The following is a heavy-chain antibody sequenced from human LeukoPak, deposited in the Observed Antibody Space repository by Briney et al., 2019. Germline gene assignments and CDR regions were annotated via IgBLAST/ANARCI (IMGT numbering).Heavy chain of an antibody. J-gene: IGHJ4*02. Sequence: PGGSLRLSCAASGFTFSSYAMSWVRQAPGKGLEWVSAISGSGGNTYYADSVKGRFTISRDNSKNTLYLQMNSLRADDTAIYYCAKGNYGYYFDYWGQGTLVTVSS. CDR3: AKGNYGYYFDY. D-gene: IGHD4-11*01. V-gene: IGHV3-23*01. CDR1: GFTFSSYA. CDR2: ISGSGGNT.